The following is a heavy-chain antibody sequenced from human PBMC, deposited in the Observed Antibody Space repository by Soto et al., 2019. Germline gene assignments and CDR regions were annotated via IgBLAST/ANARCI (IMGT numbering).Heavy chain of an antibody. CDR2: IYYSGST. CDR3: ARVAGILHLGWYFDL. V-gene: IGHV4-59*08. D-gene: IGHD2-15*01. Sequence: SETLSLTCTVSGGSISSYYWSWIRQPPGKGLEWIGYIYYSGSTYYNPSLKSRVTISVDTSKNQFSLKLSSVTAADTAVYYCARVAGILHLGWYFDLWGRGTLVTVSS. CDR1: GGSISSYY. J-gene: IGHJ2*01.